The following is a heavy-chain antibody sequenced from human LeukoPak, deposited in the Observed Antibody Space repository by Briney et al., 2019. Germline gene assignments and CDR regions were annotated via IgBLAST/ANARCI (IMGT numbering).Heavy chain of an antibody. CDR3: AKGKYYYDSSGYYYDGFDY. D-gene: IGHD3-22*01. J-gene: IGHJ4*02. CDR1: GFTVSSYD. V-gene: IGHV3-30*18. Sequence: PGRSLRLTCAASGFTVSSYDMNWVRQAPGKGLEWVAVISYDGSNKYYADSVKGRFTISRDNSKNTLYLQMNSLRAEDTAVYYCAKGKYYYDSSGYYYDGFDYWGQGTLVTVSS. CDR2: ISYDGSNK.